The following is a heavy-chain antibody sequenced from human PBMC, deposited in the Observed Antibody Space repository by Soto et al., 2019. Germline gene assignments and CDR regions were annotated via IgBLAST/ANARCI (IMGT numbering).Heavy chain of an antibody. CDR1: GFTFGSYA. J-gene: IGHJ5*02. V-gene: IGHV3-23*01. CDR3: AAARGYYDILTGKANWFDP. Sequence: PGGSLRLSCAASGFTFGSYAMSWVRQAPGKGLEWVSTIDNSGGSTYYADSVKGRFTISRDNSKNMLFLQMNSLRAEDTAVYYCAAARGYYDILTGKANWFDPWGQGTLVTVSS. D-gene: IGHD3-9*01. CDR2: IDNSGGST.